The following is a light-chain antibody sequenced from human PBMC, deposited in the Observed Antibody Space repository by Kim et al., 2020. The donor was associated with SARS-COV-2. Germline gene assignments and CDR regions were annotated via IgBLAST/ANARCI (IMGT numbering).Light chain of an antibody. CDR1: QNFISNY. CDR3: HQYFTPPYT. Sequence: EIVLTQSPGTLSLSPGARATLSCRASQNFISNYLAWYQQKPGQAPRLLIYGASSRASGIPDRFSGSGSGTDFTLTISRLEPVDFAVYYCHQYFTPPYTFGQGTKLEI. CDR2: GAS. V-gene: IGKV3-20*01. J-gene: IGKJ2*01.